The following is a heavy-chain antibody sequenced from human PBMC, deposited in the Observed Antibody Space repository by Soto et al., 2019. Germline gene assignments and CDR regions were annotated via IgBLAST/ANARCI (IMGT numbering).Heavy chain of an antibody. V-gene: IGHV3-66*01. CDR1: GFTVSSNY. D-gene: IGHD3-10*01. CDR3: ARDYGSGSYYNHYYYYMDV. J-gene: IGHJ6*03. CDR2: IYSGGST. Sequence: GGSLRLSCAASGFTVSSNYMSWVRQAPGKGLEWVSVIYSGGSTYYADSVKGRFTISRDNSKNTLYLQMNSLRAEDTAVYYCARDYGSGSYYNHYYYYMDVWGKGTTVTVSS.